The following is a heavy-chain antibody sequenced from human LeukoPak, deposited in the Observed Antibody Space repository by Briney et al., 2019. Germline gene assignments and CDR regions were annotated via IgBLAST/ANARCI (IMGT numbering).Heavy chain of an antibody. CDR2: IYYSGST. V-gene: IGHV4-39*01. CDR1: GGSISSSSYY. J-gene: IGHJ4*02. D-gene: IGHD3-10*01. Sequence: PSETLSLTCTVSGGSISSSSYYWGWIRQPPGKGLEWTGSIYYSGSTYYNPSLKSRVTISVDTSKNQFSLKLSSVTAADTAVYYCASDYGSGSYYPPPGKAFDYRGQGTLVTVSS. CDR3: ASDYGSGSYYPPPGKAFDY.